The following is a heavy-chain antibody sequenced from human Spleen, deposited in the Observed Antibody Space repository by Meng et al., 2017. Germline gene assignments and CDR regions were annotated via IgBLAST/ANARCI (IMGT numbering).Heavy chain of an antibody. J-gene: IGHJ4*02. Sequence: SCVASGFTFNRYAMHWVRQAPGQGLEWLAPIWFDGSKDYYVDSVKGRFIIFRDNSKNTVYLQMNSLRAEDTAVYYCARDDYGTLDYWGQGTLVTVSS. CDR3: ARDDYGTLDY. D-gene: IGHD4/OR15-4a*01. V-gene: IGHV3-33*01. CDR2: IWFDGSKD. CDR1: GFTFNRYA.